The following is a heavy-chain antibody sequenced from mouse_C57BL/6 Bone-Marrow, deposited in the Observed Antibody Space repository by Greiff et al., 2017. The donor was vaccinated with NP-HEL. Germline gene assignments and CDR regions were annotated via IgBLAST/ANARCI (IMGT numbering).Heavy chain of an antibody. J-gene: IGHJ3*01. V-gene: IGHV14-4*01. D-gene: IGHD1-1*01. CDR1: GFNIKDDY. Sequence: EVKLQESGAELVRPGASVKLSCTASGFNIKDDYMHWVKQRPEQGLEWIGWIDPENGDTEYASKFQGKATITADTSSNTAYLQLSSLTSEDTAVYYCTTLMTTVVAPPAWFAYWGQGTLVTVSA. CDR3: TTLMTTVVAPPAWFAY. CDR2: IDPENGDT.